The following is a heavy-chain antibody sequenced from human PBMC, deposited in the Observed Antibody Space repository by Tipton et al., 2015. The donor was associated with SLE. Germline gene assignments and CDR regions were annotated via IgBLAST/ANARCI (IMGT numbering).Heavy chain of an antibody. V-gene: IGHV3-30-3*01. D-gene: IGHD6-19*01. CDR1: GFTFSSYA. CDR2: ISYDGSNK. Sequence: SLRLSCAASGFTFSSYAMHWVRQAPGKGLEWVAVISYDGSNKYYADSVKGRFTISRDNSKNTLYLQMNSLRAEDTAVYYCARDLSSHSSGWYFGYWGQGTLVTVSS. CDR3: ARDLSSHSSGWYFGY. J-gene: IGHJ4*02.